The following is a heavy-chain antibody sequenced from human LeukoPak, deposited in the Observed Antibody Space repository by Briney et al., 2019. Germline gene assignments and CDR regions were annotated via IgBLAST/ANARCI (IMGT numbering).Heavy chain of an antibody. CDR1: GYTFTYYY. Sequence: ASVKVSCKASGYTFTYYYMHWVRQAPGQGLEWMGWINPYSGDTNYEQKFQGRVTMTRDTSITTAYMDLSRLKSDDTAVYYCARASVENTLRIDDYWGQGTLVTVSS. CDR2: INPYSGDT. D-gene: IGHD2-15*01. CDR3: ARASVENTLRIDDY. V-gene: IGHV1-2*02. J-gene: IGHJ4*02.